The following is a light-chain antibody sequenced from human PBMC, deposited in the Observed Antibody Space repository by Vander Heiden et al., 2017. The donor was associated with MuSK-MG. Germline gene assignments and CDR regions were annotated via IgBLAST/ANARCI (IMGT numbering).Light chain of an antibody. J-gene: IGLJ3*02. Sequence: NFMLTQPLSVSESPGKTVTISCTRSSGSIASNYVQWYQQRPGSAPTTVIYEDNQRPSGVPDRFSGSIDSSSNSASLTISGLKTEDEADYYCQSYDSSNRGVFGGGTKLTVL. CDR1: SGSIASNY. V-gene: IGLV6-57*03. CDR3: QSYDSSNRGV. CDR2: EDN.